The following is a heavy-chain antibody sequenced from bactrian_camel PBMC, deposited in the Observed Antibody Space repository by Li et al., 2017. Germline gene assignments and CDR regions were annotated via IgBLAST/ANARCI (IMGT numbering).Heavy chain of an antibody. CDR1: GITFSRHD. CDR2: ITSLPSLFRAA. V-gene: IGHV3S40*01. J-gene: IGHJ4*01. Sequence: PGESLRLSCVASGITFSRHDMSWVRQAPGKEVEWVAGITSLPSLFRAASYADSVKGRFTIAKDNANNTFDLQMNDLSPEDTAQYFCATPVYCLGSSTIATIRETRFGQGTQVTVS. D-gene: IGHD4*01.